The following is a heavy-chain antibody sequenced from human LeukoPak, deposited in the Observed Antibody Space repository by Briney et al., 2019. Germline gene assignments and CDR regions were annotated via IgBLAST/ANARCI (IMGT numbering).Heavy chain of an antibody. V-gene: IGHV3-13*01. D-gene: IGHD5/OR15-5a*01. CDR3: IRGGIQVSGIDAFDI. CDR1: GFTFSSYD. CDR2: IGIAGDT. Sequence: TGGSLRLSCAASGFTFSSYDMPWVRQAPGRGLEWVSAIGIAGDTYYPDSVKGRFTISRENAKNSMSLQMNSLKDGDTAVYYCIRGGIQVSGIDAFDIWGQGTMVTVSS. J-gene: IGHJ3*02.